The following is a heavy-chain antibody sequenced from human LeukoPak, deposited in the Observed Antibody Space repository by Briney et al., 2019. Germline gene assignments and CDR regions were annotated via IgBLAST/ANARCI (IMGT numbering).Heavy chain of an antibody. CDR2: ISSSGSTI. CDR1: GFTFSDYY. Sequence: GGSLRLSCAASGFTFSDYYMSWIRQAPGKGLEWVSYISSSGSTIYYADSVKGRFTTSRDNAKNSLYLQMNSLRAEDTAVYYCARARVSTMVRGQKVGWFDPWGQGTLVTVSS. V-gene: IGHV3-11*04. CDR3: ARARVSTMVRGQKVGWFDP. J-gene: IGHJ5*02. D-gene: IGHD3-10*01.